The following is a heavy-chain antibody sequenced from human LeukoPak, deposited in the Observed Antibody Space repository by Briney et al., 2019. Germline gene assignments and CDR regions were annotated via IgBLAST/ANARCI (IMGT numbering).Heavy chain of an antibody. D-gene: IGHD3-22*01. CDR1: GGSISSYY. CDR3: ARGPSDPRDYYDSSGYYNDY. Sequence: SETLSLTCTVSGGSISSYYWSWTRQPPGKGLEWIGDIYYSGSTNYNPSLKSRVTISVDTSKNQFSLKLSSVTAADTAVYYCARGPSDPRDYYDSSGYYNDYWGQGTLVTVSS. CDR2: IYYSGST. J-gene: IGHJ4*02. V-gene: IGHV4-59*01.